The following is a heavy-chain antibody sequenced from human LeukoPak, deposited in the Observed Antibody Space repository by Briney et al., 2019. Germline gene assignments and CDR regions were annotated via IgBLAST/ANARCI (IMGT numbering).Heavy chain of an antibody. CDR1: GYTFTSYG. D-gene: IGHD3-22*01. J-gene: IGHJ2*01. CDR3: ARVRYYDSSGKNWYFDL. V-gene: IGHV1-18*01. CDR2: ISAYNGNT. Sequence: GASVKVSCKASGYTFTSYGISWVRQAPGQGLEWMGWISAYNGNTNYAQKLQGRVTMTTDTSTSTAYMELRSLGSDDTAVYYCARVRYYDSSGKNWYFDLWGRGTLVTVSS.